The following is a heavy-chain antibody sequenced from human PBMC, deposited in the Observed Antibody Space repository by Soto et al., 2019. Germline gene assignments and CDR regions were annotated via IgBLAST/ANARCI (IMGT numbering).Heavy chain of an antibody. CDR3: VFFFQAEDGIRVVRSVSAFLLNRSSDL. Sequence: KDLGWVSGIRWNSGNIAYADSVKGRFTISRDNAKNSLYLQMNSLRTEDSALYYCVFFFQAEDGIRVVRSVSAFLLNRSSDL. J-gene: IGHJ2*01. CDR2: IRWNSGNI. V-gene: IGHV3-9*01. D-gene: IGHD3-10*02.